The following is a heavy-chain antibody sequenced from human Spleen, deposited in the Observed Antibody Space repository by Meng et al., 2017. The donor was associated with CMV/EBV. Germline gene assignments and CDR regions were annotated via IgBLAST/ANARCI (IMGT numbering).Heavy chain of an antibody. J-gene: IGHJ5*02. Sequence: GGSLRLSCAASGFTFSSYAMSWVRQAPGKGLEWVSSITGTSSFIYTADSMKGRFTTSRDNAENSLYLQMNSLRAEDTAVYYCAIEGGYCSSTSCPGGSWGQGTLVTVSS. CDR1: GFTFSSYA. V-gene: IGHV3-21*01. CDR2: ITGTSSFI. D-gene: IGHD2-2*01. CDR3: AIEGGYCSSTSCPGGS.